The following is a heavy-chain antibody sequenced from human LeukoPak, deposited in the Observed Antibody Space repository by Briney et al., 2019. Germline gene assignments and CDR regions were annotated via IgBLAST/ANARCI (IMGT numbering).Heavy chain of an antibody. CDR2: IRGSGVTT. CDR1: GFTFSSYA. CDR3: TKGFYYYGSGCHQHAFDI. Sequence: GGSLRLSCAASGFTFSSYAMTWVRQAPGKGLEGGSVIRGSGVTTYYADSVKGRFTISRDNSKNTLYLQMNSLRAEDTAVYYGTKGFYYYGSGCHQHAFDIWGQGTLVTVSS. D-gene: IGHD3-10*01. J-gene: IGHJ3*02. V-gene: IGHV3-23*01.